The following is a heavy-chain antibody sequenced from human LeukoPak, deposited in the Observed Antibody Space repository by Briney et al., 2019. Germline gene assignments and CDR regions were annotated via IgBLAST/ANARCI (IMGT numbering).Heavy chain of an antibody. D-gene: IGHD2-8*02. CDR2: INHSGST. J-gene: IGHJ4*02. CDR1: GGSFSGYY. Sequence: PSETLSLTCAVYGGSFSGYYWSWIRQPPGRGLEWIGEINHSGSTNYNPSLKSRVTISVDTSKNQFSLKLSSVTAADTAVYYCARTRRPGYFDYWGQGTLVTVSS. V-gene: IGHV4-34*01. CDR3: ARTRRPGYFDY.